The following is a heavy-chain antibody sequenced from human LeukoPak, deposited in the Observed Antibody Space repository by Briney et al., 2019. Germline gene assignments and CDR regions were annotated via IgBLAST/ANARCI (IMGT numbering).Heavy chain of an antibody. CDR3: AKDHDYDFWAYSDC. CDR1: GFTFSSYS. Sequence: GGSLRLSCAASGFTFSSYSLSWVRQAPGRGLEWVSAISGSGGSTYYADSVKGRFTISRDNSKNTLYLQMNSLRAEDTAVYYCAKDHDYDFWAYSDCWGQGTLVTVSS. D-gene: IGHD3-3*01. J-gene: IGHJ4*02. V-gene: IGHV3-23*01. CDR2: ISGSGGST.